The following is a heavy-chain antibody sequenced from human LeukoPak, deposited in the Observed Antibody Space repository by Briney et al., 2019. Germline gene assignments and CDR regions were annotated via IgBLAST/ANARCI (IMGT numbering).Heavy chain of an antibody. J-gene: IGHJ4*02. V-gene: IGHV1-18*01. Sequence: VASVKVSCKASGYTFTNYGISWVRQAPGQGLEWMGWISAYNGNTDYAQKLQGRVTMTTDTSTSTAYMELRSLRSDDTAVYYCARVGVYCSGDSCFDYWGQGTLVTVSS. CDR2: ISAYNGNT. D-gene: IGHD2-15*01. CDR3: ARVGVYCSGDSCFDY. CDR1: GYTFTNYG.